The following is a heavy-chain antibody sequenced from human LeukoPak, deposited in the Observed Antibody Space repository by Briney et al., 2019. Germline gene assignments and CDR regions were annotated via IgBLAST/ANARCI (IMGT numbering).Heavy chain of an antibody. Sequence: ASVNVSCKASGYTFTNYYMHWVRQAPGQGLEWLGIINPSDDNTISAQKFQGRVTMTRDTSTSTVYMELSSLRSEDTAVYYCARGYPLDWNYFDYWGQGALVTVSS. CDR1: GYTFTNYY. CDR2: INPSDDNT. V-gene: IGHV1-46*01. J-gene: IGHJ4*02. CDR3: ARGYPLDWNYFDY. D-gene: IGHD3/OR15-3a*01.